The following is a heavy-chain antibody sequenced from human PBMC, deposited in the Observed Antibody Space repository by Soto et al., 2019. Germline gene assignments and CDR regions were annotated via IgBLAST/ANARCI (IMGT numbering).Heavy chain of an antibody. CDR2: MNPNSGNT. CDR3: ARTFRPGDWFDP. D-gene: IGHD3-10*01. V-gene: IGHV1-8*01. Sequence: ASVKVSCKASGYTFTSYDINWVRQATGQGLEWMGWMNPNSGNTGYAQKFQGRVTMTRNTSISTAYMKLSSLRSEDTAVYYCARTFRPGDWFDPWGQGTLVTVSS. J-gene: IGHJ5*02. CDR1: GYTFTSYD.